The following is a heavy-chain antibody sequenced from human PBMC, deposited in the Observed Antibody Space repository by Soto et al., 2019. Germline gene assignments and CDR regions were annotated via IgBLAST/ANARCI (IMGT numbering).Heavy chain of an antibody. CDR3: ARPYFNGMDV. CDR2: INPSGGST. CDR1: GYTFTSYY. V-gene: IGHV1-46*01. Sequence: EASVKVSSKASGYTFTSYYMHWVRQAPGQGLEWMGIINPSGGSTTYAQKFQGRVTMTRDTSTSAVYMEVSSLRSADTAVYYCARPYFNGMDVWGQGTTVTVSS. J-gene: IGHJ6*02. D-gene: IGHD3-9*01.